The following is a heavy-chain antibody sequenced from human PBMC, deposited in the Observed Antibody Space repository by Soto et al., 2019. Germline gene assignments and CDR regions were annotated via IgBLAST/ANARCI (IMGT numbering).Heavy chain of an antibody. CDR2: IYYSGST. Sequence: QLQLQESGPGLVKPSETLSLTCTVSGGSISSSSYYWGWIRQPPGKGLEWNGSIYYSGSTYYNPSLKTRVTIPVDTSNNQFSLKLSHVTSANTAVYYCARHTGDRIPHPYFDYWGQGTLVTVSS. J-gene: IGHJ4*02. CDR3: ARHTGDRIPHPYFDY. V-gene: IGHV4-39*01. CDR1: GGSISSSSYY. D-gene: IGHD4-17*01.